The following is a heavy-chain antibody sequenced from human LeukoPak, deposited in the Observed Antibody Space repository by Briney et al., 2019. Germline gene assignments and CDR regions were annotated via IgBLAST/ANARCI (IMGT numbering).Heavy chain of an antibody. CDR2: INGDESSR. Sequence: RGALRLSCAASGFTFSSYWMHWVRQAPGKGVVWVSRINGDESSRSYADSWKGGFTISRDNANKMLYLQQNSLRAEDTAVYSCARAGYCGGDCYFWASSYYYYMDVWGKGTTVTVSS. CDR1: GFTFSSYW. V-gene: IGHV3-74*01. D-gene: IGHD2-21*02. CDR3: ARAGYCGGDCYFWASSYYYYMDV. J-gene: IGHJ6*03.